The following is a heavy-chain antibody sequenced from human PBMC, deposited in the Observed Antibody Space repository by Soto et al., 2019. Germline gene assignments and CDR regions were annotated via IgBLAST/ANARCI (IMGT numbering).Heavy chain of an antibody. V-gene: IGHV1-69*02. D-gene: IGHD6-13*01. CDR3: TLGSWSAETFDI. J-gene: IGHJ3*02. Sequence: QVQLVQSGAEVKKPGSSVKVSCKASGGTFSTYTIIWVRQAPGQGLEWMGRILPMLDITNSAKRFQGRVTITADKSTSTAYLELSSLRSEDKAVYYCTLGSWSAETFDIWGRGTMVTVSS. CDR2: ILPMLDIT. CDR1: GGTFSTYT.